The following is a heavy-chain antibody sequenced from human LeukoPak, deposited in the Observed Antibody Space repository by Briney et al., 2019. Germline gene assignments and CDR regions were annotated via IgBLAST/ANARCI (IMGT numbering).Heavy chain of an antibody. CDR1: GFTFSSYW. CDR3: ARQSPVGPIDS. V-gene: IGHV3-7*01. Sequence: GGSLRLSCAASGFTFSSYWMSWVRQAPGKGLEWVANIKQDGSEKYYVDSVKGRFTISRDNTKNSLFLQMNSLRGEETAVYYCARQSPVGPIDSWGQGTLVTVSS. CDR2: IKQDGSEK. J-gene: IGHJ4*02.